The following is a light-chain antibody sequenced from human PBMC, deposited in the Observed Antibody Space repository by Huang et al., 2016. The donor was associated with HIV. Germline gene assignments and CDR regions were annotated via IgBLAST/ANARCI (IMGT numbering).Light chain of an antibody. Sequence: AIRITQSPSSLSASTGDRVTITCRASQSISSYLAWYQQKPGKAPKLLIYAASTLQSWVPSRFSGIGSGTDFTLTISCLQSEDFATYYCQQYYSYPPYTVGQGTKLEIK. V-gene: IGKV1-8*01. CDR3: QQYYSYPPYT. CDR1: QSISSY. CDR2: AAS. J-gene: IGKJ2*01.